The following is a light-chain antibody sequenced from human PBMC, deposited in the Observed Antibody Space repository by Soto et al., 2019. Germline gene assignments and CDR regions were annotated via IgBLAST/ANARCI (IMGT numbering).Light chain of an antibody. Sequence: DIQMTQSPSSVSASVGDIVTITWRSSQAISTWLAWYQQKPGKAPKLLIYAASNLQTGVPSRFSGSGSGTDFTLTISSLQPEDFATYYCQQANSFPRTFGQGTKVDIK. CDR3: QQANSFPRT. J-gene: IGKJ1*01. V-gene: IGKV1D-12*01. CDR1: QAISTW. CDR2: AAS.